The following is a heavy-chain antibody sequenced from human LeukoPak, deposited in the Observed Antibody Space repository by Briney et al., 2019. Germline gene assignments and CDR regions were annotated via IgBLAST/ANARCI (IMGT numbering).Heavy chain of an antibody. D-gene: IGHD1-1*01. CDR2: XIPIFGTA. CDR3: ARSGERIPDNNLLDY. V-gene: IGHV1-69*01. J-gene: IGHJ4*02. Sequence: XIPIFGTANYAQKFQGRVTITADESTSTAYMELSSLRSEDTAVYYCARSGERIPDNNLLDYWGQGTLVTVSS.